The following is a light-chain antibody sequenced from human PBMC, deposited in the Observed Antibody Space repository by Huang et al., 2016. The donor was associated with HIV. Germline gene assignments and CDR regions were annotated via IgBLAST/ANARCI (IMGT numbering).Light chain of an antibody. Sequence: IVMRQSAFSVPVSPGLPAFCSCRSRQNLLHRNGNNYFDWYRKKAGQSPQLLIYLGSNRASGVPDRFSGSGSGTNFTLKITRVEADDVGVYYCMQALQPPFTFGRGTKVDIK. CDR3: MQALQPPFT. CDR2: LGS. CDR1: QNLLHRNGNNY. V-gene: IGKV2-28*01. J-gene: IGKJ3*01.